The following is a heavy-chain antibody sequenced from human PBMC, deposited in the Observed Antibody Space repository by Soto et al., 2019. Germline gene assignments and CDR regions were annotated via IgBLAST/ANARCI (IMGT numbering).Heavy chain of an antibody. J-gene: IGHJ4*02. CDR2: IIPILGIA. D-gene: IGHD2-8*02. CDR1: GGTFSSYT. Sequence: ASVKVSCKASGGTFSSYTISWVRQAPGQGLEWMGRIIPILGIANYAQNLQGRVTMTTDTSTSTAYMELSSLRSEDTAVYYCAALLLVWGQGTLVTVSS. V-gene: IGHV1-69*02. CDR3: AALLLV.